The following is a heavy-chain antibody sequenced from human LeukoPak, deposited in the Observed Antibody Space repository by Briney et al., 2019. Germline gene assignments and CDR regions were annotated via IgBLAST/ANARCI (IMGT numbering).Heavy chain of an antibody. V-gene: IGHV4-39*01. CDR1: GGSISSSDHY. CDR3: ARHSARDWNYVLDY. CDR2: IYYSGST. J-gene: IGHJ4*02. Sequence: SETLSLTCTVSGGSISSSDHYWGWIRQPPGKGLEWIGSIYYSGSTYYNPSLKSRVTISVDTSKNQFSLKVRSVTAADTAAYYCARHSARDWNYVLDYWGQGTLVTVSS. D-gene: IGHD1-7*01.